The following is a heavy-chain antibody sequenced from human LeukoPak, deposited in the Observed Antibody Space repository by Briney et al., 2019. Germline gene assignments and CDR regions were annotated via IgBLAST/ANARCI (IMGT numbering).Heavy chain of an antibody. CDR2: IYTSGST. Sequence: SETLSLTCTVSGGPISSGSYYWSWIRQPAGKGLEWIGRIYTSGSTNYNPSLKSRVTISVDTSKNQFSLKLSSVTAADTAVYYCARQIQLWSLDYWGQGTLVTVSS. J-gene: IGHJ4*02. CDR1: GGPISSGSYY. V-gene: IGHV4-61*02. CDR3: ARQIQLWSLDY. D-gene: IGHD5-18*01.